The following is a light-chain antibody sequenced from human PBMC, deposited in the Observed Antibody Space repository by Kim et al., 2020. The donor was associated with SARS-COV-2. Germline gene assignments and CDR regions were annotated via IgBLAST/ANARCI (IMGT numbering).Light chain of an antibody. V-gene: IGLV1-51*01. Sequence: GQKVTISCSGSPSNNANNYVSWYQPLPRTAPKLHIYDNNKRPPGIPDRFSGSTSGTSATLGITGLQTGDAADYYCGTWDNSLSAWVFGGGTQLTVL. CDR1: PSNNANNY. J-gene: IGLJ3*02. CDR3: GTWDNSLSAWV. CDR2: DNN.